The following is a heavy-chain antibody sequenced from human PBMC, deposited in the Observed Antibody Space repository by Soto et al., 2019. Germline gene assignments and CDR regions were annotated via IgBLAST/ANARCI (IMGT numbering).Heavy chain of an antibody. Sequence: SLRLSCAASGFTFSSYAMSWVRQAPGKGLEWVSGMSGSYTYYADSVKGRFTISRDDSKNMLSLLMNSLRGDDTAVYYCASLGWGRVTPLYNCGQGTLVTVSS. CDR2: MSGSYT. CDR3: ASLGWGRVTPLYN. V-gene: IGHV3-23*01. D-gene: IGHD3-16*01. CDR1: GFTFSSYA. J-gene: IGHJ4*02.